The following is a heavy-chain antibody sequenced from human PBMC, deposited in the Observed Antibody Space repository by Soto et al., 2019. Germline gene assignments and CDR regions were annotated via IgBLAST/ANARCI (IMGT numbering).Heavy chain of an antibody. CDR3: TVRHYGD. J-gene: IGHJ4*02. CDR1: GLTARDVY. D-gene: IGHD4-17*01. Sequence: EVQLAASGGGLVKPGGSLRLSCAASGLTARDVYMNWVRQAPGKGLEWVGQVKRETDGGTIDYGAPVKGRFTISRDDSENTLYLQMNSLKTEDTAVYYCTVRHYGDWGQGTLVTVSA. V-gene: IGHV3-15*07. CDR2: VKRETDGGTI.